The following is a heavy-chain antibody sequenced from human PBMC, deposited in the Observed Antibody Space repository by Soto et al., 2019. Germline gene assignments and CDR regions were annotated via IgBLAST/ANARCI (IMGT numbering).Heavy chain of an antibody. CDR1: GFTFISYA. CDR2: ISGSGGST. J-gene: IGHJ1*01. V-gene: IGHV3-23*01. Sequence: GGSLRLSCAASGFTFISYAMSWVRQAPWKGLEWVSAISGSGGSTYYADSVKGRFTISRDNSKNTLYLQMNSLRAEDTAVYYCAKDRYYYDSSGYWYFQHWGQGTLVTVSS. D-gene: IGHD3-22*01. CDR3: AKDRYYYDSSGYWYFQH.